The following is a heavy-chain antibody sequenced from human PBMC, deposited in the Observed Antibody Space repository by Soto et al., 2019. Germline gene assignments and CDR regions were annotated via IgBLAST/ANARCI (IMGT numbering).Heavy chain of an antibody. CDR2: ISAYNGNT. J-gene: IGHJ3*02. Sequence: ASVKVSCKASGYTFTSYGISWVRQAPGQGLEWMGWISAYNGNTNYAQKLQGRVTMTTDTSTSTAYMELRSLRSEDTAVYYCARVRCSGGSCYSGAFDIWGQGTRVTVSS. V-gene: IGHV1-18*01. CDR1: GYTFTSYG. CDR3: ARVRCSGGSCYSGAFDI. D-gene: IGHD2-15*01.